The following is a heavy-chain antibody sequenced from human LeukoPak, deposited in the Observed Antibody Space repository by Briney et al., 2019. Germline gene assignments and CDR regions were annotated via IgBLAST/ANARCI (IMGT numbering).Heavy chain of an antibody. CDR2: IYTSGST. CDR1: GGSISSYY. D-gene: IGHD2-2*02. V-gene: IGHV4-4*07. CDR3: ARDIVVVPAAILEVYYYYMDV. J-gene: IGHJ6*03. Sequence: SETLSLTXTVSGGSISSYYWSWIRQPAGKGLEWIGRIYTSGSTNYNPSLKSRVTMSVDTSKNQFSLKLSSVTAPDTAVYYCARDIVVVPAAILEVYYYYMDVWGKGTTVTVSS.